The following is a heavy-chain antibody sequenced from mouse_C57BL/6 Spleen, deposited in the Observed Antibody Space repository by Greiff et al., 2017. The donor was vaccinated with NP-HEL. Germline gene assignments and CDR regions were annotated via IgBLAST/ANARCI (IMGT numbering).Heavy chain of an antibody. Sequence: EVMLVESGGGLVQPGGSLKLSCAASGFTFSDYYMYWVRQTPEKRLEWVAYISNGGGSTYYPDTVKGRFTISRDNAKNTLYLQMSRLKSEDTAMYYCARPIYYYGSRSLPFDYWGQGTTLTVSS. V-gene: IGHV5-12*01. CDR2: ISNGGGST. J-gene: IGHJ2*01. D-gene: IGHD1-1*01. CDR3: ARPIYYYGSRSLPFDY. CDR1: GFTFSDYY.